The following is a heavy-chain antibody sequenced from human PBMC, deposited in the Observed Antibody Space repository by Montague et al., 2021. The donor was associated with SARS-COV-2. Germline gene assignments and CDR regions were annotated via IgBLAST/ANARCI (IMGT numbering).Heavy chain of an antibody. V-gene: IGHV3-20*01. CDR1: GFTFDDYG. CDR2: INWNGGST. J-gene: IGHJ6*02. Sequence: SLRLSCAASGFTFDDYGMNWVRQAPGKGLEWVSCINWNGGSTGYADSVKGRFTISRDNAKNSLYLQMNSLRAEDTALYHCATSENTGYYYGLDVWGQGTTVTVSS. D-gene: IGHD5-18*01. CDR3: ATSENTGYYYGLDV.